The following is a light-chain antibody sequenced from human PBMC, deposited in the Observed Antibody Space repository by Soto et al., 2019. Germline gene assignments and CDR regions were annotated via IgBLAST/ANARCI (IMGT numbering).Light chain of an antibody. CDR2: DAS. CDR3: HQYGSPPFT. CDR1: QSVSTNY. V-gene: IGKV3-20*01. Sequence: EIVLTQSPGTLSLSPGVRATLSCRASQSVSTNYLAWYQQSLGQAPRLLIYDASTRATGIPDRFRGNGSGTDFTLTISRLEPEDFAVYYCHQYGSPPFTFGPGTKVDIK. J-gene: IGKJ3*01.